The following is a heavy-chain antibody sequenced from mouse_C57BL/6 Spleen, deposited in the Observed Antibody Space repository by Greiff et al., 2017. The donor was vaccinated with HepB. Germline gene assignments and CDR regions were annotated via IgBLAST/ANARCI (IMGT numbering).Heavy chain of an antibody. Sequence: LQESGAELVRPGTSVKVSCKASGYAFTNYLIEWVKQRPGQGLEWIGVINPGSGGTNYNEKFKGKATLTADKSSSTAYMQLSSLTSEDSAVYFCARSDWYFDVWGTGTTVTVSS. J-gene: IGHJ1*03. CDR1: GYAFTNYL. V-gene: IGHV1-54*01. CDR3: ARSDWYFDV. CDR2: INPGSGGT.